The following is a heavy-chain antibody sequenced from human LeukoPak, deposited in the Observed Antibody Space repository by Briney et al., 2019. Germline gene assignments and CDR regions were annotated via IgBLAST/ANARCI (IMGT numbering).Heavy chain of an antibody. CDR2: ISGSGGST. D-gene: IGHD3-10*01. CDR3: AKDTTYYYGSGSYR. Sequence: TGGSLRLSCAASGFTFSSYAMSWVRQAPGKGLEWVLAISGSGGSTYYADSVKGRFTISRDNSKNTLYLQMNSLRAEDTAVYYCAKDTTYYYGSGSYRWGQGTLVTVSS. J-gene: IGHJ4*02. V-gene: IGHV3-23*01. CDR1: GFTFSSYA.